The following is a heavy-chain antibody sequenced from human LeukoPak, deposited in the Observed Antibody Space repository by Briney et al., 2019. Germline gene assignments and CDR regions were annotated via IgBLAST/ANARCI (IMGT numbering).Heavy chain of an antibody. CDR1: GFTFSTRP. Sequence: GGSLRLSCSGSGFTFSTRPMHWVRQAPGKGLEYVSGSSANGGSTYYADSAKGRFIISRDNSKNTVYLQMSSLRPEDTAMYYCVNQIGGWVYWGQGTLVTVSS. CDR3: VNQIGGWVY. CDR2: SSANGGST. J-gene: IGHJ4*02. D-gene: IGHD6-19*01. V-gene: IGHV3-64D*06.